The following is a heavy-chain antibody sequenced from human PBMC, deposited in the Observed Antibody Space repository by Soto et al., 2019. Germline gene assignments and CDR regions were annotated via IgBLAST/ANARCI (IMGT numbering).Heavy chain of an antibody. V-gene: IGHV4-59*01. Sequence: PSETLSLTCTVSGGSISSYYWSWIRQPPGKGLEWIGYIYYSGSTNHNPSLKSRVTISVDTSKNQFSLKLSSVTAADTAVYYCARLLPHYYDSSGYLNWFWFDPWGQGTLVTVSS. CDR2: IYYSGST. CDR3: ARLLPHYYDSSGYLNWFWFDP. J-gene: IGHJ5*02. D-gene: IGHD3-22*01. CDR1: GGSISSYY.